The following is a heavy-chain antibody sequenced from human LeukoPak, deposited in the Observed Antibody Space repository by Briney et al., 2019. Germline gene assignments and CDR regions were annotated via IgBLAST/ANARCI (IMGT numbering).Heavy chain of an antibody. Sequence: GGSLRLSCAASGFTFSSYGMHWVRQAPGKGLEWVAFIRYDGSNKYYADSVKGRFTISRDNSKNTLYLQMNSLRAEDTAVYYCAKDPGIVVVPAAPVLAPNWFDPWGQGTLVTVSS. J-gene: IGHJ5*02. CDR3: AKDPGIVVVPAAPVLAPNWFDP. V-gene: IGHV3-30*02. D-gene: IGHD2-2*01. CDR1: GFTFSSYG. CDR2: IRYDGSNK.